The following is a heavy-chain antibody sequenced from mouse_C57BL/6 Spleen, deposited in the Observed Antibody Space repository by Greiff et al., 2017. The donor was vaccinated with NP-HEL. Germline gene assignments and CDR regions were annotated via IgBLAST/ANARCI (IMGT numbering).Heavy chain of an antibody. J-gene: IGHJ3*01. CDR3: AIIYYGNYEGFAY. CDR2: IYPGSGNT. Sequence: VQLQQSGAELVRPGASVKLSCKASGYTFTDYYINWVKQRPGQGLEWIARIYPGSGNTYYNEKFKGKATLTAEKSSSTAYMQLSSLTSEDSAVYFCAIIYYGNYEGFAYWGQGTLVTVSA. CDR1: GYTFTDYY. V-gene: IGHV1-76*01. D-gene: IGHD2-1*01.